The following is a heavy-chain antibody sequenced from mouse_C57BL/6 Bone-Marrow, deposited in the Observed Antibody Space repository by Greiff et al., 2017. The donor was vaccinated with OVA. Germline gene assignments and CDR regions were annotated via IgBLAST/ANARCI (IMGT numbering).Heavy chain of an antibody. D-gene: IGHD2-3*01. CDR2: VYPSNGDT. Sequence: EVQLQQPGPELVKPGPSVKISCKASGYTFTDYFMHWVKQSHGKSLEWIGIVYPSNGDTNYNQKFKGKSTLTVDTSTSTAYMELNSLTSEDSAVYYCAGGYYRFADWGQGTLVTVSA. CDR3: AGGYYRFAD. V-gene: IGHV1-36*01. CDR1: GYTFTDYF. J-gene: IGHJ3*01.